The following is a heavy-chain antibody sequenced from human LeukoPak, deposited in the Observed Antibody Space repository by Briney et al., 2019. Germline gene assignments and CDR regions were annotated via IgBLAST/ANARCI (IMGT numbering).Heavy chain of an antibody. D-gene: IGHD4-17*01. CDR1: GFTFSNYV. CDR2: ITGSGGST. J-gene: IGHJ3*01. V-gene: IGHV3-23*01. Sequence: PGGSLRLSCAATGFTFSNYVLTWVRQAPGKGLEWVSAITGSGGSTFYADAVKGRFTISRDSSKNTVYLQMNSLRADDTAVYYCAKDSNGDYLGAFDAWGQGTMVTVSS. CDR3: AKDSNGDYLGAFDA.